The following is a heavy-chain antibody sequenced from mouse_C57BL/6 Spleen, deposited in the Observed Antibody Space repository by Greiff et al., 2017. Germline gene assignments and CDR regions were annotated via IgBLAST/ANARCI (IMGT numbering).Heavy chain of an antibody. CDR2: IYPGDGDT. CDR1: GYAFSSSG. V-gene: IGHV1-82*01. D-gene: IGHD1-1*02. J-gene: IGHJ1*03. CDR3: AREGGPWYFDV. Sequence: QVQLMESGPELVKPGASVKLSCKASGYAFSSSGMNWVKQRPGKGLEWIGRIYPGDGDTNYKGKFKGKATLTADKSSSTAYMQLSSLTSEDSAVYFCAREGGPWYFDVWGTGTTVTVSS.